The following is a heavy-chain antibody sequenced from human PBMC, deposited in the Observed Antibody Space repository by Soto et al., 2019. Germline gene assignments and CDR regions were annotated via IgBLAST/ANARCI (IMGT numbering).Heavy chain of an antibody. CDR1: GFSLSTGGVG. J-gene: IGHJ4*02. Sequence: QITLKESGPTLVKPTQTLTLTCTFSGFSLSTGGVGVGWVRQPPGKALEWLALIYWGDDKRYSPSLKSRLTNAKDTSKNQVVLTVTNMDPVDTATYYCAHRPWDSGSSGSYYFDYWGQGTLVTVSS. CDR3: AHRPWDSGSSGSYYFDY. D-gene: IGHD1-26*01. V-gene: IGHV2-5*02. CDR2: IYWGDDK.